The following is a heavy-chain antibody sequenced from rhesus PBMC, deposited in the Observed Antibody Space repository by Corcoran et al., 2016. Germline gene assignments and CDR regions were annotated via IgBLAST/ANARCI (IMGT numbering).Heavy chain of an antibody. CDR3: TRDYEDDYGYYYTIDY. CDR2: IRSTAYGGTA. D-gene: IGHD3-9*01. Sequence: EVQLVESGGGLVQPGGSLRLSCAASGLTFSDYAMDWCRQAPGKGPEWVGFIRSTAYGGTAEYGASWKGRFTMSRDDSKNTAYLQMSSLKTEDTAVYYCTRDYEDDYGYYYTIDYWGQGVLVTVSS. J-gene: IGHJ4*01. CDR1: GLTFSDYA. V-gene: IGHV3-153*01.